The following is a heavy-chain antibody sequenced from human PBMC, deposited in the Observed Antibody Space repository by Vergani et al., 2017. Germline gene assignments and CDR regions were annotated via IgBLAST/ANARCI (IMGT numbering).Heavy chain of an antibody. CDR2: ISGNSGSR. J-gene: IGHJ4*02. CDR3: ARRDSSSPALDY. Sequence: EVQLVESGGGVVRPGRSLRLSCAASGFMFTDTGMGWVRQVPGKGLEWVSAISGNSGSRGYADAVKGRFTISRENAKNSLYLQMNGLRAGDTAVYYCARRDSSSPALDYWGQGTLVTVSS. CDR1: GFMFTDTG. D-gene: IGHD6-6*01. V-gene: IGHV3-20*04.